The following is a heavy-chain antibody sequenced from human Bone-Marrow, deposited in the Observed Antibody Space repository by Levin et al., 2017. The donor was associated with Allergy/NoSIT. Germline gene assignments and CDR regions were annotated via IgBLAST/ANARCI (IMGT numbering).Heavy chain of an antibody. V-gene: IGHV1-8*01. CDR3: ASRTYYDFWSGYYQTLAGRYDYGMDV. J-gene: IGHJ6*02. D-gene: IGHD3-3*01. CDR1: GYTFTSYD. CDR2: MNPNSGNT. Sequence: ASVKVSCKASGYTFTSYDINWVRQATGQGLEWMGWMNPNSGNTGYAQKFQGRVTMTRNTSISTAYMELSSLRSEDTAVYYCASRTYYDFWSGYYQTLAGRYDYGMDVWGQGTTVTVSS.